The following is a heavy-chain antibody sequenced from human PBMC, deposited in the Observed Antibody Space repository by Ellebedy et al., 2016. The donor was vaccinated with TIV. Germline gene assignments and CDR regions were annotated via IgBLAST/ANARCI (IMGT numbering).Heavy chain of an antibody. Sequence: GESLKISCAASGFTFSSYGMHWVRQAPGKGLEWVAVISYDGSNKYYADSVKGRFTISRDNSKNTVYLQMSSLRAADTAVYFCARGRDYDDSGGYSDAFDIWGQGTLVTVSS. J-gene: IGHJ3*02. V-gene: IGHV3-30*03. D-gene: IGHD3-22*01. CDR1: GFTFSSYG. CDR2: ISYDGSNK. CDR3: ARGRDYDDSGGYSDAFDI.